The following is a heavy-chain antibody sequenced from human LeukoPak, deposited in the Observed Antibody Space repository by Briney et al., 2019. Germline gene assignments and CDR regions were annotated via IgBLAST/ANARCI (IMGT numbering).Heavy chain of an antibody. CDR1: GFTFSSYE. D-gene: IGHD3-22*01. Sequence: GGSLRLSCAASGFTFSSYEINWVRQAPGKGLEWVSYISSRGTTIYYADSVKGRFTISRDNAKNSLYLQMNSLRAEDTAVYYCAREERWYDSSGYSWYFDYWGQGTQVPVSS. CDR2: ISSRGTTI. V-gene: IGHV3-48*03. CDR3: AREERWYDSSGYSWYFDY. J-gene: IGHJ4*02.